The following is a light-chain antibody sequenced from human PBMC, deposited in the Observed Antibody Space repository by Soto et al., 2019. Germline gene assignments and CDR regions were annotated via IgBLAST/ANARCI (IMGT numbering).Light chain of an antibody. CDR1: QSFSNNY. CDR3: QQYASSPRT. CDR2: GAS. J-gene: IGKJ1*01. V-gene: IGKV3-20*01. Sequence: EIVLTQSPGTLSLSPGERATLSCRASQSFSNNYLAWYQQKPGQAPRLLIYGASSRATGIPDRFSGSGSGTDFTLTISRLEPEDFAVYYCQQYASSPRTFGQGTKVDI.